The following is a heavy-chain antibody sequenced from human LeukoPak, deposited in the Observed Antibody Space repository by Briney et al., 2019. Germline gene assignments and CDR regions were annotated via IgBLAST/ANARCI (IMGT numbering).Heavy chain of an antibody. CDR2: IKSDGRST. CDR1: GFTFSSNW. J-gene: IGHJ4*02. Sequence: GGSLRLSCAASGFTFSSNWMHWVRQAPGKGLVWVSRIKSDGRSTSYADSVKGRFTISRDNAKNTLYLQMNSLRAEDTAVYYCASKAGLALDYWGQGTLVTVSS. CDR3: ASKAGLALDY. D-gene: IGHD6-13*01. V-gene: IGHV3-74*01.